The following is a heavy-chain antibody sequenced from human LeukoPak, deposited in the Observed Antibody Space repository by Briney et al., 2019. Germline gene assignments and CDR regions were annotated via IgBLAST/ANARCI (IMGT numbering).Heavy chain of an antibody. Sequence: GGSLRLSCGASGFTFSDYYMSWIRQAPGKGLEWVANIKQDGSEKYYVDSVKGRFTISRDNAKNSLYLQMNSLRAEDTAVYYCARENRDAFDIWGQGTMVTVSS. J-gene: IGHJ3*02. CDR2: IKQDGSEK. CDR3: ARENRDAFDI. V-gene: IGHV3-7*01. D-gene: IGHD1-14*01. CDR1: GFTFSDYY.